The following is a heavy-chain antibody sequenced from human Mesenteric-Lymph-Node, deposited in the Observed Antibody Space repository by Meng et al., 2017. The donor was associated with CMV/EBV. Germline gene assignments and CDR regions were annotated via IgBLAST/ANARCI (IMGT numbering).Heavy chain of an antibody. V-gene: IGHV3-13*03. CDR1: GFTFSSYD. D-gene: IGHD3-3*01. Sequence: GESLKISCAACGFTFSSYDMHWVRQATGKGLEWVSAIGTAGDTYYPGSVKGQFTISRENAKNSLYLQMNSLRAEDTALYYCARWYRAGVVEGPGNPLWGQGTLVTVSS. CDR3: ARWYRAGVVEGPGNPL. CDR2: IGTAGDT. J-gene: IGHJ4*02.